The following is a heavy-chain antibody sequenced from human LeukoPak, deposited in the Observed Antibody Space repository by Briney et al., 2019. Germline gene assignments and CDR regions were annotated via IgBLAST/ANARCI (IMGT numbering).Heavy chain of an antibody. CDR2: IYDSGST. CDR3: ATSGTYCSGGSCYYTYWYFDL. V-gene: IGHV4-59*01. Sequence: PSETLSLTCTVSGGSISSYYWSWIRQPPGKGLEWIGYIYDSGSTNYNPSLKSRVTISVDTSKNQFSLKLSSVTAADTAVYYCATSGTYCSGGSCYYTYWYFDLWGRGTLVTVSS. CDR1: GGSISSYY. D-gene: IGHD2-15*01. J-gene: IGHJ2*01.